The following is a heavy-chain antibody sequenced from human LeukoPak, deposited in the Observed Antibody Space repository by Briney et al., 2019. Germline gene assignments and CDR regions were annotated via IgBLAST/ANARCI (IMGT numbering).Heavy chain of an antibody. Sequence: PSETLSLTCTVSGGSISSYYWSWIRQPPGKGLEWIGYIYYSGSTNYNPSLKSRVTISVDTSKNQFSLKLSSVTAADTAVYYCARDGVGAMDYWGQGTLVTVSS. D-gene: IGHD1-26*01. CDR3: ARDGVGAMDY. J-gene: IGHJ4*02. CDR1: GGSISSYY. CDR2: IYYSGST. V-gene: IGHV4-59*01.